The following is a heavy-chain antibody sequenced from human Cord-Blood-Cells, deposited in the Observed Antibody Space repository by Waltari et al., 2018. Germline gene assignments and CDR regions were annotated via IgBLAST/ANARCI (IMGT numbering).Heavy chain of an antibody. V-gene: IGHV3-9*01. CDR2: ISRNSGSI. CDR3: ARVKDIVVVPAARGAFDI. Sequence: LEWVSGISRNSGSIGYADAVKGRFTISRDNAKNSLYLQMNSLRAEDTALYYCARVKDIVVVPAARGAFDIWGQGTMVTVSS. J-gene: IGHJ3*02. D-gene: IGHD2-2*01.